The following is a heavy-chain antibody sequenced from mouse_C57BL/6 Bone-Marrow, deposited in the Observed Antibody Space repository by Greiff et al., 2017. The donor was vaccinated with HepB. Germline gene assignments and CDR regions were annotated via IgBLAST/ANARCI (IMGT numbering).Heavy chain of an antibody. CDR3: ARGTYDYDEGDYYAMVY. Sequence: QVQLKQSGAELAKPGASVKLSCKASGYTFTSYWMHWVKQRPGQGLEWIGYINPSSGYTKYNQKFKDKATLTADKSSSTAYMQLSSLTYEDSAVYYCARGTYDYDEGDYYAMVYWGQGTSVTVSS. CDR1: GYTFTSYW. V-gene: IGHV1-7*01. D-gene: IGHD2-4*01. CDR2: INPSSGYT. J-gene: IGHJ4*01.